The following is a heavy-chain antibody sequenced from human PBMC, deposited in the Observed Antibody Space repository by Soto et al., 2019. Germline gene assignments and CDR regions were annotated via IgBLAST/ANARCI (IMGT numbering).Heavy chain of an antibody. D-gene: IGHD2-15*01. CDR2: ISYSGNT. CDR3: ARHRDYCSGGNFQLGVGF. CDR1: GGSISNNIYY. V-gene: IGHV4-39*02. J-gene: IGHJ4*02. Sequence: QLQLQESGPGLVKPSETLSLTCTVSGGSISNNIYYWAWIRQPPGKGLEWIGTISYSGNTYYTPSLKSRVALSVDKSNNHFSLQLSSVTAADTAVYYCARHRDYCSGGNFQLGVGFWGQGTLVTVSS.